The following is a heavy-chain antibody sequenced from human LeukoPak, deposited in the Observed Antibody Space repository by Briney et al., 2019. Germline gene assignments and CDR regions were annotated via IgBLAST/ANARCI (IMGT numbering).Heavy chain of an antibody. CDR3: ARGQSGSRQLLLGFDY. D-gene: IGHD2-2*01. Sequence: GGSLRLSCAASGFTFNNYAMTWVRQAPGKGLEWVSLISGSGGATYYADSMKGRFTISRDNSKSTLYLQMNSLRADDTAVYYCARGQSGSRQLLLGFDYWGQGTLVTVSS. V-gene: IGHV3-23*01. CDR1: GFTFNNYA. CDR2: ISGSGGAT. J-gene: IGHJ4*02.